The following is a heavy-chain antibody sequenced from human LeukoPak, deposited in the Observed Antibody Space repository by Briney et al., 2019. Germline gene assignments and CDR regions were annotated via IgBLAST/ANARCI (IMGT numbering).Heavy chain of an antibody. CDR3: ARGQDIVVVPAADIAAAGTDYEWYFDY. V-gene: IGHV3-30*01. D-gene: IGHD2-2*01. CDR2: ISYDGSNK. J-gene: IGHJ4*02. Sequence: GGSLRLSCAASGFTFSSYAMHWVRQAPGKGLEWVAVISYDGSNKYYADSVKGRFTISRDNSKNTLYLQMNSLRAEDTAVYYCARGQDIVVVPAADIAAAGTDYEWYFDYWGQGTLVTVSS. CDR1: GFTFSSYA.